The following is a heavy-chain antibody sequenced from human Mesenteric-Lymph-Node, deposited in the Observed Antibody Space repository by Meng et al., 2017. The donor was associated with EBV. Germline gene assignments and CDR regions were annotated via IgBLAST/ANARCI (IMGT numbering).Heavy chain of an antibody. V-gene: IGHV1-18*01. CDR3: ARDGGAGGDKGY. CDR2: ISGYYGNK. J-gene: IGHJ4*02. D-gene: IGHD3-16*01. Sequence: QLRTSGAEGKTPGASVKRSRKASGYTFTTYGLSGVRQAPGQGLEWMGWISGYYGNKNYAQKFQGRVTMTTETSTSTAYMELRSLRSDDTAVYYCARDGGAGGDKGYWGQGTLVTVSS. CDR1: GYTFTTYG.